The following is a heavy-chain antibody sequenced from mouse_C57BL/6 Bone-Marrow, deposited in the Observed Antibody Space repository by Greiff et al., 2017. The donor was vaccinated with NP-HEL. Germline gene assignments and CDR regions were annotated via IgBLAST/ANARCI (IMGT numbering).Heavy chain of an antibody. D-gene: IGHD2-3*01. CDR1: GFNIKDDY. V-gene: IGHV14-4*01. J-gene: IGHJ2*01. CDR2: IDPENGDT. Sequence: QLQQSGAELVRPGASVKLSCTASGFNIKDDYMHWVKQRPEQGLEWIGWIDPENGDTEYASKFQGKATITADTSSNTAYLQLSSLTSEDTAVYYCTTRWLLLYWGQGTTLTVSS. CDR3: TTRWLLLY.